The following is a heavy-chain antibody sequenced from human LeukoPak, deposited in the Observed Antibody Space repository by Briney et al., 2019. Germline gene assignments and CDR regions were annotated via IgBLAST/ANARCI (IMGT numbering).Heavy chain of an antibody. D-gene: IGHD3-22*01. Sequence: SVKVSCKASGGTFSSYAISWVRQAPGQGLEWMGGITPIFGTANYAQKFQGRVTITTDESTSTAYMELSSLRSEDTAVYYCATGDYYDSSGYYSPGDYWGQGTLVTVSS. CDR2: ITPIFGTA. CDR3: ATGDYYDSSGYYSPGDY. J-gene: IGHJ4*02. CDR1: GGTFSSYA. V-gene: IGHV1-69*05.